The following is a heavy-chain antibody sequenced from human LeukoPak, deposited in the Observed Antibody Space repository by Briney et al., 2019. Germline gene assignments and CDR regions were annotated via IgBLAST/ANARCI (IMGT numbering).Heavy chain of an antibody. CDR2: INPNSGGT. Sequence: ASEKVSCKASGYTFTGYYMHWVRQAPGQGLEWMGWINPNSGGTNYAQKFQGRVTMTRDTSISTAYMELSRLRSDDTAVYYCARSQAGYCSGGSCYSMVLGIDPWGQGTLVTVSS. V-gene: IGHV1-2*02. CDR1: GYTFTGYY. D-gene: IGHD2-15*01. J-gene: IGHJ5*02. CDR3: ARSQAGYCSGGSCYSMVLGIDP.